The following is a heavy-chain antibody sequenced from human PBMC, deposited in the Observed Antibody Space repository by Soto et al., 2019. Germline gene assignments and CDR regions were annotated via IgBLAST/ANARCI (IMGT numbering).Heavy chain of an antibody. CDR3: ARGKLSDYVWGSYRYHFDY. Sequence: PSETLSLTCDVYGRSFSGYYWSWIRQPPGTGLEWIGEINHSGSTNYNPSLKSRVTISVDTSKNQFSLKLSSVTAADTAVYYCARGKLSDYVWGSYRYHFDYWGQGTVVTVSS. J-gene: IGHJ4*02. CDR2: INHSGST. CDR1: GRSFSGYY. V-gene: IGHV4-34*01. D-gene: IGHD3-16*02.